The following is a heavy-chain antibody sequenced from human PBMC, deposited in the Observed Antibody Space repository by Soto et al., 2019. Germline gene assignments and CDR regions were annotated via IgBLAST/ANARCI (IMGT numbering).Heavy chain of an antibody. CDR2: ISYDGSNK. CDR3: AKDRESCSGGSCYSGSGDY. D-gene: IGHD2-15*01. Sequence: QVQLVESGGGVVQPGRSLRLSCAASGFTFSSYGMHWVRQAPGKGLEWVAVISYDGSNKYYADSVKGRFTISRDNSKKTLYLQMNSLRAEDTAVYYCAKDRESCSGGSCYSGSGDYWGQGTLVTVSS. J-gene: IGHJ4*02. V-gene: IGHV3-30*18. CDR1: GFTFSSYG.